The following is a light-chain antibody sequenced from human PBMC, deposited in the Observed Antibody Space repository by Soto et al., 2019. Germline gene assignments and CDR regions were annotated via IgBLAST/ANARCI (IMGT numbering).Light chain of an antibody. CDR1: QSLTNRY. CDR2: GAS. J-gene: IGKJ5*01. CDR3: QQYGSSPT. Sequence: EIVLTQSPGTLSLFPGERATLSCRASQSLTNRYLAWYQQKPGQAPRLLIYGASSRATGIPDRFSGSGSGTAFTLTISRLEPEDFAVYSCQQYGSSPTFGQGTRLEIK. V-gene: IGKV3-20*01.